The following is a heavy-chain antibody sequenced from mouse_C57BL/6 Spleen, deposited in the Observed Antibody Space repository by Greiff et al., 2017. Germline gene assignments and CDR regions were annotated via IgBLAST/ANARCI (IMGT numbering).Heavy chain of an antibody. D-gene: IGHD2-4*01. J-gene: IGHJ3*01. CDR2: IWSGGST. Sequence: QVQLKQSGPGLVQPSQSLSITCTVSGFSFTSYGVHWVRQSPGKGLEWLGVIWSGGSTDYNAAFISRLSISKDNSKSQVFFKMNSLQADDTAIYYCARRDYDYDLWFAYWGQGTLVTVSA. CDR1: GFSFTSYG. V-gene: IGHV2-2*01. CDR3: ARRDYDYDLWFAY.